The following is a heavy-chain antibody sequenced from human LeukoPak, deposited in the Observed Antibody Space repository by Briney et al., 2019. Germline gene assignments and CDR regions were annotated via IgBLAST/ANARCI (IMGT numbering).Heavy chain of an antibody. J-gene: IGHJ6*02. V-gene: IGHV1-8*03. D-gene: IGHD2-21*01. Sequence: ASVKVSCKASGYTFTSYDINWVRQATGQGLEWMGWMNPNSGNTGYAQKFQGRVTITRNTSISTAYMELSSLRSEDTAVYYCARYSPPSGMDVWGQGTTVTVSS. CDR3: ARYSPPSGMDV. CDR2: MNPNSGNT. CDR1: GYTFTSYD.